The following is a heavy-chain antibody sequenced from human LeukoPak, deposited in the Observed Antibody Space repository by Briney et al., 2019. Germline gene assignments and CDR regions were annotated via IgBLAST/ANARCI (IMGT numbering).Heavy chain of an antibody. D-gene: IGHD2-2*01. CDR2: ISADSGNT. Sequence: ASVTVSCKASGYNFGIFGMSWVRQAPGQGLEWMGWISADSGNTNYAQKLQGRVTMTTDTSTSTAYLELASLRSGDTAVYYCARVGVVVPAAWFDPWGQGTLVTVSS. CDR1: GYNFGIFG. CDR3: ARVGVVVPAAWFDP. V-gene: IGHV1-18*01. J-gene: IGHJ5*02.